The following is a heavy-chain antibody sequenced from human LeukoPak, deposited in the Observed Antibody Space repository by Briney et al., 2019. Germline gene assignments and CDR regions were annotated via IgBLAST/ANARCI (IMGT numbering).Heavy chain of an antibody. CDR2: TYYRSKCYN. CDR3: ARVVGYCSGGSCYDNWFDP. D-gene: IGHD2-15*01. Sequence: SQTLSLTCAISGDSVSSNSAAWNWIRQSPSRGLEWLGRTYYRSKCYNDYAVSVKSRITINPDASKNQFSLQLSSVTPEDTAVYYCARVVGYCSGGSCYDNWFDPWGQGTLVTVSS. CDR1: GDSVSSNSAA. J-gene: IGHJ5*02. V-gene: IGHV6-1*01.